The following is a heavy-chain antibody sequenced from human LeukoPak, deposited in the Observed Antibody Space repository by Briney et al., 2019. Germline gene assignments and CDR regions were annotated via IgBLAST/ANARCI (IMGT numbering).Heavy chain of an antibody. Sequence: PGGSLRLSCAASGFTFSSYSMNWVRQAPGKGLEWVSSISSSSYIYYADSVKGRFTISRDNAKNSLYLQMNSLRAEDTAVYYCASDSSGWNRNWFDPWGQGTLVTVSS. CDR2: ISSSSYI. CDR3: ASDSSGWNRNWFDP. CDR1: GFTFSSYS. V-gene: IGHV3-21*01. D-gene: IGHD6-19*01. J-gene: IGHJ5*02.